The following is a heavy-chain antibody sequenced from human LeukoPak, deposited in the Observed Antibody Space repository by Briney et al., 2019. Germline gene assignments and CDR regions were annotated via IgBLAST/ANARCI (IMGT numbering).Heavy chain of an antibody. J-gene: IGHJ4*02. Sequence: GGSLRLSCAASGFTFSSYGMHWVRQAPGKGLEWVAVISYDGSSDNYADSVEGRFTISRDSSKSTLYLQMNSLRAEDTALYYCAKEGYFGSGSYPDYWGQGALVTVSS. D-gene: IGHD3-10*01. CDR2: ISYDGSSD. CDR3: AKEGYFGSGSYPDY. V-gene: IGHV3-30*18. CDR1: GFTFSSYG.